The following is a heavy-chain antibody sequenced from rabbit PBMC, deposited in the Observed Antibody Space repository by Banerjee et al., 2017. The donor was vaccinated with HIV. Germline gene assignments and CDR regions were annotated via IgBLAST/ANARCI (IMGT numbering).Heavy chain of an antibody. CDR3: ARSYDSGSGAYGNL. CDR1: GFSFSSSCW. D-gene: IGHD1-1*01. J-gene: IGHJ4*01. Sequence: QSLEESGGVLVTPGAYLTLTCTASGFSFSSSCWICWVRQAPGKGLEWIGCIYTGDGSTYYASWAKGRFTISKSSSTTVTLQVTSLAAADTATYFCARSYDSGSGAYGNLWGPGTLVTVS. V-gene: IGHV1S40*01. CDR2: IYTGDGST.